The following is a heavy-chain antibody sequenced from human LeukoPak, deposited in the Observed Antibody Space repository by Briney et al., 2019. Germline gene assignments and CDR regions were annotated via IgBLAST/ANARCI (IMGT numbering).Heavy chain of an antibody. CDR2: IYTSGST. CDR1: GGSISSGSYY. J-gene: IGHJ5*02. Sequence: SETLSLTCTVPGGSISSGSYYWSWIRQPAGKGLEWIGRIYTSGSTNYNPSLKSRATISVDTSKNQFSLKLSSVTAADTAVYYCAREVDFGVVPNWFDPWGQGTLVTVSS. D-gene: IGHD3-3*01. V-gene: IGHV4-61*02. CDR3: AREVDFGVVPNWFDP.